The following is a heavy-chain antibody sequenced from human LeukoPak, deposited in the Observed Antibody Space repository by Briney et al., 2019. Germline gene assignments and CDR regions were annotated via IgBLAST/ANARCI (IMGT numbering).Heavy chain of an antibody. CDR1: GYTFTSYD. V-gene: IGHV1-8*01. CDR3: ARALRRVVVPAATAYYYYMDV. D-gene: IGHD2-2*01. CDR2: MNPNSGNT. Sequence: ASVKVSCKASGYTFTSYDINWVRQATGQGLEWMGWMNPNSGNTGYAQKFQGRVTMTRNTSISTAYMELSSLRSEDTAAYYCARALRRVVVPAATAYYYYMDVWGKGTTVTVSS. J-gene: IGHJ6*03.